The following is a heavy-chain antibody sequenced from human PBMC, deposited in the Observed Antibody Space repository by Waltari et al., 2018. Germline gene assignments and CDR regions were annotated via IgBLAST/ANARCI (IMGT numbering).Heavy chain of an antibody. CDR3: ARDPKGTTVIYDAFDL. CDR1: GGTFRSDE. V-gene: IGHV1-69*14. J-gene: IGHJ3*01. CDR2: IIPIFGTP. D-gene: IGHD4-17*01. Sequence: QVHLVQSGAEVKKPGSSVRVSCKASGGTFRSDEFNWVRQAPGQGLEWMGGIIPIFGTPIYAQKFQGRVTITADTSTTTAYMELSSLRFEDTAVYYCARDPKGTTVIYDAFDLWGQGTMVSVSS.